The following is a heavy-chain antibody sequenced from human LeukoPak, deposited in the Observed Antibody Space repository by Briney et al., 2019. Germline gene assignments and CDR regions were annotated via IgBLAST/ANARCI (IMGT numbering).Heavy chain of an antibody. CDR1: GGSISSGSYY. Sequence: PSQTLSPTCTVSGGSISSGSYYWSWIRQPAGTGLEWIGRIYTTGRTIYNPSLKSQVTISINTSKNQFSLKLTSVTATDTAMYYCARESLEFRFFDFWGQGALVTVSS. V-gene: IGHV4-61*02. D-gene: IGHD1-1*01. CDR2: IYTTGRT. CDR3: ARESLEFRFFDF. J-gene: IGHJ4*02.